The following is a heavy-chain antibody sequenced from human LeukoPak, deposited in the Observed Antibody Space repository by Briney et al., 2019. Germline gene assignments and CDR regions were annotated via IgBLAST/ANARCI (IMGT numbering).Heavy chain of an antibody. D-gene: IGHD5-24*01. V-gene: IGHV4-34*01. Sequence: SETLSLTCAVYGGSFSGYYWSWIRQPPGKGLEWIGEINHSGSTNYNPSLKSRVTISVDTSKNQFSLKLSSVTAADTAVYYCARQRGYGYPRRGFFDYWGQGTLVTVSS. J-gene: IGHJ4*02. CDR1: GGSFSGYY. CDR3: ARQRGYGYPRRGFFDY. CDR2: INHSGST.